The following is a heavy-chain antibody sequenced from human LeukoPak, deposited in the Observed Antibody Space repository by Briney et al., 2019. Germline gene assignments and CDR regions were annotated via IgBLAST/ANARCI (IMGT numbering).Heavy chain of an antibody. CDR2: ISSSSSSYI. D-gene: IGHD3-22*01. V-gene: IGHV3-21*04. CDR3: AKDGTMTVVWYFDL. J-gene: IGHJ2*01. CDR1: GFTFSSYN. Sequence: GGSLRLSCAASGFTFSSYNMNWVRQAPGKGLEWVSSISSSSSSYIYYADSVKGRFTISRDNSKNTLYLQMNSLRAEDTAVYYCAKDGTMTVVWYFDLWGRGTLVTVSS.